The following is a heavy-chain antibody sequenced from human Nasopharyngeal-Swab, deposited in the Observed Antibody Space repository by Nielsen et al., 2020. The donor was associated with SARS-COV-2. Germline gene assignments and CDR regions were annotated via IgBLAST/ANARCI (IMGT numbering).Heavy chain of an antibody. Sequence: GESLKISCVASGFTFSSYAMSWVRQAPGKGLAWVSDISGSGDSAFYSDSVKGRFTMSRDNSKNMLYLQMSSLRAEDTAVYYCAKRGVAVAATSWFDPWGQGTLVTVSS. J-gene: IGHJ5*02. CDR2: ISGSGDSA. CDR1: GFTFSSYA. CDR3: AKRGVAVAATSWFDP. V-gene: IGHV3-23*01. D-gene: IGHD2-15*01.